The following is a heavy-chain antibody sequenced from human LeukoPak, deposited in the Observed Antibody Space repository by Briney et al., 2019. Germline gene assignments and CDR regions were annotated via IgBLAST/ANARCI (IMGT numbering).Heavy chain of an antibody. CDR2: IYYSGST. V-gene: IGHV4-59*01. CDR1: GGSISSYH. Sequence: SETLSLTCTVSGGSISSYHWSWIRQPPGKGLEWLGYIYYSGSTNYNPSLKSRVTISVDTSKNQFSLNLSSVTAADTAVYYCARSSDYGDKPSFVYWGQGTLVTVSS. D-gene: IGHD4-23*01. CDR3: ARSSDYGDKPSFVY. J-gene: IGHJ4*02.